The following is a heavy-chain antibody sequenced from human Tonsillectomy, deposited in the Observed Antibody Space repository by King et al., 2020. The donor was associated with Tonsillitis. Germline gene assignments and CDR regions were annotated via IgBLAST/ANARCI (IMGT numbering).Heavy chain of an antibody. V-gene: IGHV3-15*06. CDR1: GFTFSDAW. D-gene: IGHD3-10*02. J-gene: IGHJ4*02. Sequence: VQLVESGGGLVKSGGSLRLSCAASGFTFSDAWMSWVRQAPGKGLEWVGRIKKKADGGTTSYAAPVRGRFTISRDDSKNTLHLQMRNLKTEDTAVYYCTRGHVFNDNSGLLSSYYVANGGQGTLVTVSS. CDR3: TRGHVFNDNSGLLSSYYVAN. CDR2: IKKKADGGTT.